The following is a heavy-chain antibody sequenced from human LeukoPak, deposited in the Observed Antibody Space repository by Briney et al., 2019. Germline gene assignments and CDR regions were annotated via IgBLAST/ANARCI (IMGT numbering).Heavy chain of an antibody. J-gene: IGHJ4*02. CDR2: INHSGST. V-gene: IGHV4-34*01. CDR3: ARGGLGARVIGY. Sequence: SETLSLTCAVYDVSFSGYYWSWIRQPPGKGLEWIGEINHSGSTNYNPSLKSRVTISVDTSKNQFSLELSSVTAADTAVYYCARGGLGARVIGYWGQGTLVTVSS. CDR1: DVSFSGYY. D-gene: IGHD1-26*01.